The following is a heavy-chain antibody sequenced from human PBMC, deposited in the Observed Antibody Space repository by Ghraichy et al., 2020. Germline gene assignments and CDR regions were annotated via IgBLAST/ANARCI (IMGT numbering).Heavy chain of an antibody. Sequence: GESLRLSCVASGFTFSDHYMSWIRQAPGKGLEWVSYISSSGNTMYVDSVKGRFTISRDNAKSSLYLQMNSLRAEDTAVYYCARGQSSYSYGFPIDYWGQGTLVTVSS. CDR1: GFTFSDHY. D-gene: IGHD5-18*01. J-gene: IGHJ4*02. V-gene: IGHV3-11*01. CDR2: ISSSGNTM. CDR3: ARGQSSYSYGFPIDY.